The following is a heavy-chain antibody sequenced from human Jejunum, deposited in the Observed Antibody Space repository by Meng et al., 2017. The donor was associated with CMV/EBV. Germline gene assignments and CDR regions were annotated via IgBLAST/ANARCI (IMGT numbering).Heavy chain of an antibody. V-gene: IGHV3-21*01. J-gene: IGHJ4*02. CDR1: GFSFSSYS. Sequence: LSCAASGFSFSSYSMNWVRQAPGKGLEWVSSISSSGRYQYYADSVKGRFTISRDNAKNSLYLQMNSLRAEDTAVYFCEKEPAYDIDSWGQGILVTVSS. CDR3: EKEPAYDIDS. CDR2: ISSSGRYQ. D-gene: IGHD3-9*01.